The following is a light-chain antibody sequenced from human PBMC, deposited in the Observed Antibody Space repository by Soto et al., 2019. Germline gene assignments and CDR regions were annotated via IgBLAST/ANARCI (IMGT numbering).Light chain of an antibody. CDR2: DNN. V-gene: IGLV1-51*01. Sequence: QSVLTQPPSVSAAPGQKVTISCSGSSSNIGNNYVSWYQQRPGTAPKLLSYDNNKRPSGIPDRFSGSKSGTSATLGITGLQTGDEADYYCGTWDSSLSAGVFGGGTKLTVL. CDR3: GTWDSSLSAGV. J-gene: IGLJ2*01. CDR1: SSNIGNNY.